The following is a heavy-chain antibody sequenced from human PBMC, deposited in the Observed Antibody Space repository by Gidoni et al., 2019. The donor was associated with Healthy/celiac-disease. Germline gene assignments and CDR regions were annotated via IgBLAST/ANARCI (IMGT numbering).Heavy chain of an antibody. CDR2: IYYSGNT. D-gene: IGHD3-10*01. CDR3: ARDRARGIDY. V-gene: IGHV4-31*03. J-gene: IGHJ4*02. CDR1: DGSISSVGYS. Sequence: QVQLQESGPGLVKHSQTLSLTCTVSDGSISSVGYSWSWIRQYTGKCLEWIGYIYYSGNTYYNPSLKSRVTISVDTSKNQFSLKLSSVTAADTAVYYCARDRARGIDYWGQGTLVTVSS.